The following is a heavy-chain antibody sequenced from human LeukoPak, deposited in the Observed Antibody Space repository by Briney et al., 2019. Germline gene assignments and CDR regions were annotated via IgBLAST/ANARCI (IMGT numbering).Heavy chain of an antibody. V-gene: IGHV5-51*01. D-gene: IGHD3-16*02. CDR2: TYPGDSDT. Sequence: GESLKISCKGSGYSFTSYWIGWVRQMPGKGLEWMGITYPGDSDTRYSPSFKGQVTISADKSISTAYLQWSSLKASDTAMYYCARHPRYDYVWGSYRFPYYFDYWGQGTLVTVSS. J-gene: IGHJ4*02. CDR3: ARHPRYDYVWGSYRFPYYFDY. CDR1: GYSFTSYW.